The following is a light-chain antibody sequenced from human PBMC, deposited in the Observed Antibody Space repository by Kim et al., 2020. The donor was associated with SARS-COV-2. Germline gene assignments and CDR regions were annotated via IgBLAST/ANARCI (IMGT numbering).Light chain of an antibody. CDR2: AAS. Sequence: DIQMTQSPSSLSASVGDRVTITCRASQSISSYLNWYQQKPGKAPKLLIYAASSLQSGVPSRFSGSGSGTDFTFTISSLQPEDFATYYCQQSYSTPYTFVQGTKLEI. J-gene: IGKJ2*01. CDR1: QSISSY. CDR3: QQSYSTPYT. V-gene: IGKV1-39*01.